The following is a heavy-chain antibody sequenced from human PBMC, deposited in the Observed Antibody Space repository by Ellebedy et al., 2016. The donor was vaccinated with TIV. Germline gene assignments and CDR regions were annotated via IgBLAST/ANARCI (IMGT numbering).Heavy chain of an antibody. J-gene: IGHJ4*02. Sequence: AASVKVSCKVSGYSLIELSMHWMRQVPGKGLEWVGGFDPEDGETIYAQKFQGRVTMTEDTSTDTAYMELSSLRSEDTAVYYCATSVAAAGTWAFDYWGQGTLVTVSS. V-gene: IGHV1-24*01. CDR2: FDPEDGET. CDR1: GYSLIELS. D-gene: IGHD6-13*01. CDR3: ATSVAAAGTWAFDY.